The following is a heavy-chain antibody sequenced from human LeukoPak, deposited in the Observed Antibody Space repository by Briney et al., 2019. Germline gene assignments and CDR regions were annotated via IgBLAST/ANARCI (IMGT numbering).Heavy chain of an antibody. J-gene: IGHJ4*02. V-gene: IGHV3-30*18. D-gene: IGHD6-19*01. CDR3: AKRYSSGWYYLDY. CDR1: GFTFNSYG. Sequence: GGSLGLSCAASGFTFNSYGMHWVRQAPGKGLEWVAVISYDETDKYYADSVKGRFTVSRDNSKNTLYLQMNSLRAEDTAVYYCAKRYSSGWYYLDYWGQGTLVTVSS. CDR2: ISYDETDK.